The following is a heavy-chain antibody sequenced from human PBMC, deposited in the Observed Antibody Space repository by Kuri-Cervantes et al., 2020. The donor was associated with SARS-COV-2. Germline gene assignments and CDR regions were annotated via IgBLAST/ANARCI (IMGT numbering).Heavy chain of an antibody. V-gene: IGHV3-30-3*01. Sequence: GESLKISCAASGFTFSSYAMHWVRQAPGKGLEWVAVISYDGSNKYYADSVKGRFTISRDNSKNTLSLHMNSLRAEDTAMYYCARGAANYYYMDVWGKGTTVTVSS. CDR3: ARGAANYYYMDV. CDR2: ISYDGSNK. J-gene: IGHJ6*03. CDR1: GFTFSSYA. D-gene: IGHD3-16*01.